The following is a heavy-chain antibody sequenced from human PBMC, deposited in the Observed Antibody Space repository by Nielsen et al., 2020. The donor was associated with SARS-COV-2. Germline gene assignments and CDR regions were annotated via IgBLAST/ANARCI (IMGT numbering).Heavy chain of an antibody. CDR3: ARGTGRFLEWLLVYDY. V-gene: IGHV4-39*07. Sequence: SETLSLTCTVSGGSISSSSYYWGWIRQPPGKGLEWIGSIYYSGSTNYNPSLKSRVTISVDTSKNQFSLKLSSVTAADTAVYYCARGTGRFLEWLLVYDYWGQGTLVTVSS. CDR1: GGSISSSSYY. CDR2: IYYSGST. D-gene: IGHD3-3*01. J-gene: IGHJ4*02.